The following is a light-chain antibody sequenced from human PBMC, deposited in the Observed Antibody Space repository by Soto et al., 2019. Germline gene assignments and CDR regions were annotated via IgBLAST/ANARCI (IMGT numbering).Light chain of an antibody. CDR3: SSYTTTTRL. CDR2: EVS. CDR1: SSDIGSNNY. V-gene: IGLV2-14*01. J-gene: IGLJ3*02. Sequence: QSALTQPASVSGSPGQSIPISCTGTSSDIGSNNYVSWFQQRPGKAPTLIIYEVSNRPSGVSTHFSGSKSGNTASLTISGLLPEDEAEYYCSSYTTTTRLFGGGTKLTVL.